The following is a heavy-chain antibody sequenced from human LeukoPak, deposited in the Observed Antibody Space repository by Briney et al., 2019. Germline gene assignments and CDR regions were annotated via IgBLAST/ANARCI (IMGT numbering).Heavy chain of an antibody. D-gene: IGHD1-14*01. CDR1: GGSISSSSYY. CDR2: IYYSGST. J-gene: IGHJ6*02. V-gene: IGHV4-39*07. CDR3: ARDTYIYGMDV. Sequence: SSETLSLTCTVSGGSISSSSYYWGWIRQPPGKGLEWIGSIYYSGSTYYNPSLKSRVTISVDKSKNQFSLKLSSVTAADTAVYYCARDTYIYGMDVWGQGTTVTVSS.